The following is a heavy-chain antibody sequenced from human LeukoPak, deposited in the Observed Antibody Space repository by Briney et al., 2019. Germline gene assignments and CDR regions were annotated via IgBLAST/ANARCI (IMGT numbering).Heavy chain of an antibody. Sequence: ASVKVSCKASGYTFTSYDINWVRQATGQGLEWMGWMNPHSGNTGYAQKFQGRVTMTRDTSITTAYMELRNLKSDDTAVYYCASRLAVPGPVPDYWGQGTPVTVSS. CDR3: ASRLAVPGPVPDY. D-gene: IGHD6-19*01. CDR1: GYTFTSYD. CDR2: MNPHSGNT. J-gene: IGHJ4*02. V-gene: IGHV1-8*01.